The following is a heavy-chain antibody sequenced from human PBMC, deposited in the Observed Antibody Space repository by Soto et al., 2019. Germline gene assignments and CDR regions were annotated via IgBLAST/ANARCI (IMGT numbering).Heavy chain of an antibody. CDR1: GGSISSSSYY. V-gene: IGHV4-39*01. J-gene: IGHJ4*02. Sequence: PSETLSLTCTVSGGSISSSSYYWGWIRQPPGKGLEWIGSIYYSGSTYYNPSLKSRVTISVDTSKNQFSLKLSSVTAADTAVYYCARGSITMVRGVISRSDFDYWGQGTLVTVS. CDR3: ARGSITMVRGVISRSDFDY. D-gene: IGHD3-10*01. CDR2: IYYSGST.